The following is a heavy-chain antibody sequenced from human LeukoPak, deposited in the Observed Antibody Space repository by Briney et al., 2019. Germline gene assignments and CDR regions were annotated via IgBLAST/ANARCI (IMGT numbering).Heavy chain of an antibody. Sequence: SSETLSLTCTVSGGSISSYYWSWIRQPPGKGLEWIGYIYYSGSTNYNPSLKSRVTISVDTSKNQFSLKLSSVTAADTAVCYCARVLRSWGSGRVCWFDPWGQGTLVTVSS. CDR2: IYYSGST. CDR1: GGSISSYY. V-gene: IGHV4-59*01. D-gene: IGHD3-10*01. J-gene: IGHJ5*02. CDR3: ARVLRSWGSGRVCWFDP.